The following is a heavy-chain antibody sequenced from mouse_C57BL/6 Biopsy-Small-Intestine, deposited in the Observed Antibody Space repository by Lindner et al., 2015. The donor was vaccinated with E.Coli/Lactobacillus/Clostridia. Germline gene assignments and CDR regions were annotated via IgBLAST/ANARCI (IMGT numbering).Heavy chain of an antibody. CDR3: ARRGSSSSGYYYSMDV. D-gene: IGHD2-3*01. CDR1: GYTFTSYY. CDR2: INPSGGST. V-gene: IGHV1-64*01. J-gene: IGHJ1*01. Sequence: SVKVSCKASGYTFTSYYMHWVRQAPGQGLEWMGIINPSGGSTSYAQKFQGRVTMTRDTSTSTVYMELSSLRPEDTAVYYCARRGSSSSGYYYSMDVWGQGTTVTVSS.